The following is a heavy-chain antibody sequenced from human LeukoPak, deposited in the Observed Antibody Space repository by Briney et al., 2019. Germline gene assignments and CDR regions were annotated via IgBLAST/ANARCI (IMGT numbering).Heavy chain of an antibody. Sequence: SVKVSCKASGGTFSSYTISWVRQAPGQGLEWMGRIIPIFGTANYAQKFQGRVTITTDESTSTAYMELSSLRSEDTAVYYCARDVIGGDQYYYYMDVWGKGTTVTVSS. J-gene: IGHJ6*03. CDR3: ARDVIGGDQYYYYMDV. CDR1: GGTFSSYT. V-gene: IGHV1-69*05. CDR2: IIPIFGTA. D-gene: IGHD4-17*01.